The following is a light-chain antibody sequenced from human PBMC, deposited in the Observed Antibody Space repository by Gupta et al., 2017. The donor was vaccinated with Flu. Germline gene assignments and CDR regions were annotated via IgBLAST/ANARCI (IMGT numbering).Light chain of an antibody. CDR1: QSISMY. CDR2: AAS. J-gene: IGKJ1*01. V-gene: IGKV1-39*01. CDR3: QQSDSTPWT. Sequence: GDRGTMTGRASQSISMYLNWFQQKPGKAPKLLIYAASTLQSGVPSRFSGSRSGTDCTRTISSLQHEYFATYYCQQSDSTPWTFGQGTKVEI.